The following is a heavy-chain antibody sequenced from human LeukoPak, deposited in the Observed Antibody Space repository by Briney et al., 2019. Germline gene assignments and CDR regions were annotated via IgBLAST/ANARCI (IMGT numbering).Heavy chain of an antibody. V-gene: IGHV3-53*01. CDR3: ARDQVGYCSSTSCYRNYYYGMDV. Sequence: PGGSLRLSCAASGFTVSSNYRSWVRQAPGKGLEWVSVIYSGGSTYYADSVKRRFTISRDNSKNTLYLQMNSLRAEDTAVYYCARDQVGYCSSTSCYRNYYYGMDVWGQGTTVTVSS. CDR1: GFTVSSNY. J-gene: IGHJ6*02. CDR2: IYSGGST. D-gene: IGHD2-2*01.